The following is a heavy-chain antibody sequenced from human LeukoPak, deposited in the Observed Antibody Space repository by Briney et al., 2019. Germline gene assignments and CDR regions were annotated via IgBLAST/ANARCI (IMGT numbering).Heavy chain of an antibody. CDR3: ARRYYYDSSGYLGDAFDI. V-gene: IGHV1-2*02. J-gene: IGHJ3*02. Sequence: ASLKVSCKASRYTFTGYYMQCGRQAPGQGLEWMGWINPNSGGTNYAQKCQGRVTMTRATSISTAYMELSRLRSDDTAVYYCARRYYYDSSGYLGDAFDIWGQGTMVTVSS. CDR2: INPNSGGT. CDR1: RYTFTGYY. D-gene: IGHD3-22*01.